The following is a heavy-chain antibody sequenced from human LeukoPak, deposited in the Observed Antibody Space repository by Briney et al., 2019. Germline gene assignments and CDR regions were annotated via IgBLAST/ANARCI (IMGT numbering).Heavy chain of an antibody. CDR2: IYTSGTT. V-gene: IGHV4-61*10. J-gene: IGHJ3*02. CDR3: ARDTVLIDAFDI. Sequence: SETLSLTCTVSGGSVRRGNYYWTWIRQPAGSGLEWIGRIYTSGTTDYNPSLRTRVTISVDTSKNQFSLKLSSVTAADTAVYYCARDTVLIDAFDIWGQGTMVTVSS. CDR1: GGSVRRGNYY. D-gene: IGHD2-15*01.